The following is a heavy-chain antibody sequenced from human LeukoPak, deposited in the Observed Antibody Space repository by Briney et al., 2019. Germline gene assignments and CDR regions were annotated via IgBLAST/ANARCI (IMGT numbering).Heavy chain of an antibody. CDR2: IIPIFGTA. CDR1: GGTFSSYA. J-gene: IGHJ4*02. Sequence: SVKVSCKASGGTFSSYAISWVRQAPGQGLEWMGGIIPIFGTANYAQKFQGRVTITADESTSTAYMELRSLRSDDTAVYYCAREGYYGSGSYYYDYWGQGTLVTVSS. D-gene: IGHD3-10*01. V-gene: IGHV1-69*13. CDR3: AREGYYGSGSYYYDY.